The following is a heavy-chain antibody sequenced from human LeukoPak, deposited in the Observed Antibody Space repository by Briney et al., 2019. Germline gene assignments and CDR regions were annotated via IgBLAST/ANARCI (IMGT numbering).Heavy chain of an antibody. V-gene: IGHV3-13*01. J-gene: IGHJ4*02. CDR1: GFTFSSYD. CDR3: ARGSGYSSGWYLFDY. D-gene: IGHD6-19*01. Sequence: GGSLRLSCAASGFTFSSYDTHWVRHATGKGLEWVSAIGTAGDTYYPGSVKGRFTISRENAKNSLYLQMNSLRAGDTAVYYCARGSGYSSGWYLFDYWAREPWSPSPQ. CDR2: IGTAGDT.